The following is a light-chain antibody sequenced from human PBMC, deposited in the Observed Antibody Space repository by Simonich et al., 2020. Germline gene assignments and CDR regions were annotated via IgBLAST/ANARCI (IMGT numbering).Light chain of an antibody. CDR1: QSVLYSSNNKNY. CDR2: WAS. Sequence: DIVMTQSPDSLAVSLGERATINCKSSQSVLYSSNNKNYLAWYQQKPGQPPKLLICWASTRESGVPDRFIGSGSGTDFTLTISSLQAEDVAVYYCQQYYSTPYTFGQGTKLEIK. CDR3: QQYYSTPYT. J-gene: IGKJ2*01. V-gene: IGKV4-1*01.